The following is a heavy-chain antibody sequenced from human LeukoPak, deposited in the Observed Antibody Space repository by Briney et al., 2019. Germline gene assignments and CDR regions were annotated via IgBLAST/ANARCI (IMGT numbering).Heavy chain of an antibody. CDR2: ISESGSST. J-gene: IGHJ2*01. V-gene: IGHV3-23*01. CDR1: GGSISSYY. D-gene: IGHD4-11*01. CDR3: AKDRPGDYSTYWYFDL. Sequence: ETLSLTCTVSGGSISSYYWSWVRQAPGKGLEWVSGISESGSSTDYADSVKGRFTISRDNSKNTLYLQMDSLRAEDTAIYHCAKDRPGDYSTYWYFDLWGRGTLVTVSS.